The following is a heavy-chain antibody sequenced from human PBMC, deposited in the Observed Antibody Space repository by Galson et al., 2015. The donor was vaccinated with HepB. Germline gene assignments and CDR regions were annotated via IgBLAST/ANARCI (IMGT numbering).Heavy chain of an antibody. D-gene: IGHD3-10*01. Sequence: SLRLSCAASGFTFSSYSMNWVRQAPGKGLEWVSYISSSSDTIDYTDSVKGRFTISRDNAKNSLYLRMNSLRAEDAAVYYCARDRGGSGSYLSLYYDMDVWGQGTTVTVSS. CDR3: ARDRGGSGSYLSLYYDMDV. CDR2: ISSSSDTI. CDR1: GFTFSSYS. V-gene: IGHV3-48*04. J-gene: IGHJ6*02.